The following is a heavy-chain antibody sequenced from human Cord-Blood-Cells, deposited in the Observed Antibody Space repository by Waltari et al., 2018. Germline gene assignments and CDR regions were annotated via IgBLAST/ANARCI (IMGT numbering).Heavy chain of an antibody. Sequence: QVQLQQWGAVLLKPSETLALPCAVNGGSFSGYNWRWIRQPPGKGLVWVGDSKHSGSTNNHPSLKGRVTISVDTSKNQFSLELSSVTAADTAVHYCASDRIAAAATLDYWGQGTLVTVSS. CDR1: GGSFSGYN. CDR2: SKHSGST. CDR3: ASDRIAAAATLDY. D-gene: IGHD6-13*01. V-gene: IGHV4-34*01. J-gene: IGHJ4*02.